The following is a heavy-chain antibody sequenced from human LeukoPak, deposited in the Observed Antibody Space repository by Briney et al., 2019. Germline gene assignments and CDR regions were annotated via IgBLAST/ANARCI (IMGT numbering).Heavy chain of an antibody. V-gene: IGHV5-51*01. CDR2: IYPGDSDT. CDR3: VVAVAGYFDY. CDR1: GYSFTSYW. Sequence: GEPLQISCQGSGYSFTSYWIGWVRQMPGKGLEWMGIIYPGDSDTRYSPSFQGQVTISADKSISTAYLQWSSLKASDTAMYYCVVAVAGYFDYWGQGTLVTVSS. J-gene: IGHJ4*02. D-gene: IGHD6-19*01.